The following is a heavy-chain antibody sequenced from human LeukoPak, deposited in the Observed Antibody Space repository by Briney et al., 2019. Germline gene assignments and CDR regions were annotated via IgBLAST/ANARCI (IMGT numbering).Heavy chain of an antibody. D-gene: IGHD3-9*01. V-gene: IGHV1-46*01. J-gene: IGHJ3*02. Sequence: GASVKVSCKASGYTFTSYYMHWVRQAPGQGLEWMGIINPSGGSTSYAQKFQGRVTMTRDTSTSTVYMELSSLRSEDTAVYYCARSDILTGYSNDAFDIRGQGTMVTVSS. CDR3: ARSDILTGYSNDAFDI. CDR2: INPSGGST. CDR1: GYTFTSYY.